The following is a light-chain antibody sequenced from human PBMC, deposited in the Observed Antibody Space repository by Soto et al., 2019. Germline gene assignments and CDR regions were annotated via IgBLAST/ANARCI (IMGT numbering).Light chain of an antibody. CDR3: SSYTSSSTRV. CDR2: EVS. Sequence: QSVLTQPASVSGAPGGSITIFCTGNNSDVGAYDYVSWYQQHPDKAPKLIIYEVSHRPSGVSNRFSGSKSVNTATLTISGLQAEDEADYYCSSYTSSSTRVFGTGTKVTVL. V-gene: IGLV2-14*03. CDR1: NSDVGAYDY. J-gene: IGLJ1*01.